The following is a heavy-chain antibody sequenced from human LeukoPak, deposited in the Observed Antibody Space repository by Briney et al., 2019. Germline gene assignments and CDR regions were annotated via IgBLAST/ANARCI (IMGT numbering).Heavy chain of an antibody. CDR3: AKDNSGWYYFDY. V-gene: IGHV3-9*01. CDR1: GFTFDDYA. CDR2: ISWNSGSI. D-gene: IGHD6-19*01. J-gene: IGHJ4*02. Sequence: GRSLRLSCAASGFTFDDYAMHWVRQAPGKGLEWVSGISWNSGSIGYADSVKGRFTISRDNAKNSLYLQMNSLRAEDTALYYCAKDNSGWYYFDYWGQGTLVTVSS.